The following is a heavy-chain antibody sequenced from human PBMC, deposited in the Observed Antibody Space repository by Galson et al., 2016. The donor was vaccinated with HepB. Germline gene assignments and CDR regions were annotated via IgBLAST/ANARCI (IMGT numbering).Heavy chain of an antibody. Sequence: SVKVSCKASGYTFINYFLHWVRQAPGQGPEWMGIINPSSGGSANFAQKFQGRVSMTSDRSTSTVYMELSSLRSEDTAVYYCARDNGYSYGYWDYWDQGTLVTVSS. CDR1: GYTFINYF. CDR2: INPSSGGSA. V-gene: IGHV1-46*01. D-gene: IGHD5-18*01. J-gene: IGHJ4*02. CDR3: ARDNGYSYGYWDY.